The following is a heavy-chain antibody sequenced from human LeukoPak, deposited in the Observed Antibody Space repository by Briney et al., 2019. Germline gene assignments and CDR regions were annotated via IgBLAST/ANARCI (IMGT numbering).Heavy chain of an antibody. J-gene: IGHJ4*02. V-gene: IGHV3-23*01. CDR3: AKANSYFL. Sequence: PGGPLRLSCAASGFTFSSYAMSWVRQAPGKGLEWVSTISNSDYSKYYADSVRGRFTISRANSENTLYLQMNNMRAEDTAVYYCAKANSYFLWGQGTLVTASS. D-gene: IGHD4-11*01. CDR2: ISNSDYSK. CDR1: GFTFSSYA.